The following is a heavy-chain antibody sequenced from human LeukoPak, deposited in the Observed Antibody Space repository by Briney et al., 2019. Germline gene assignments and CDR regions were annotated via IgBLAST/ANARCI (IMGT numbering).Heavy chain of an antibody. V-gene: IGHV4-61*02. CDR3: ARDMAGGFDP. D-gene: IGHD3-10*01. CDR2: IYTSGST. CDR1: GGSISSGSHY. Sequence: SETLSLTCTVSGGSISSGSHYWSWIRQPPRKGLEWIGRIYTSGSTNYNPSLKSRVTISVDTSKNQFSLKLSSVTAADTAVYYCARDMAGGFDPWGQGTLVTVSS. J-gene: IGHJ5*02.